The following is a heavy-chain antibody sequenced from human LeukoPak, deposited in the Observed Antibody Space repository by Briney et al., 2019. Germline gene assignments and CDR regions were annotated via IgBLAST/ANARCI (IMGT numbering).Heavy chain of an antibody. J-gene: IGHJ4*02. CDR3: ARQVVAVAGTGYFDY. D-gene: IGHD6-19*01. CDR2: IYYSGST. Sequence: SETLSLTCTVSGGSIRSSSYYWGWIGQPPGKGLEWIGSIYYSGSTYYNASLKSRGTISVDTSKNQFSLKLNSVTAADTAVYFCARQVVAVAGTGYFDYWGQGTLVTVSS. V-gene: IGHV4-39*01. CDR1: GGSIRSSSYY.